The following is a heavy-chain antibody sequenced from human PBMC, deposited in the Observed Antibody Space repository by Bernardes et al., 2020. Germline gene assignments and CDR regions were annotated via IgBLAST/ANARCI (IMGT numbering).Heavy chain of an antibody. CDR1: RFTFRTYW. D-gene: IGHD6-13*01. J-gene: IGHJ5*02. Sequence: GGSLRLSCAASRFTFRTYWMHWVRHAPGKGLVWVSLINSDGSSTSYADSVKGRFTISRDNAKNTLYLQMNSLRAEDTAVYYCARAAATGPVNWFDPWGQGTLVTVSS. CDR2: INSDGSST. V-gene: IGHV3-74*01. CDR3: ARAAATGPVNWFDP.